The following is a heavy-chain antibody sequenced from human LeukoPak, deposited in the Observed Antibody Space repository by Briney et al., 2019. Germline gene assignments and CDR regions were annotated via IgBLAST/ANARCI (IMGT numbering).Heavy chain of an antibody. CDR3: ARGAKLRRQTRNYYGSGSPPDYYYYMDV. D-gene: IGHD3-10*01. J-gene: IGHJ6*03. V-gene: IGHV4-34*01. CDR2: INHSGST. CDR1: GGSFSGYY. Sequence: KPSETLSLTCAVYGGSFSGYYWSWIRQPPGKGLEWIGEINHSGSTNYNPSLKSRVTISVDTSKNQFSLKLSSVTAADTAVYYCARGAKLRRQTRNYYGSGSPPDYYYYMDVWGKGTTVTVSS.